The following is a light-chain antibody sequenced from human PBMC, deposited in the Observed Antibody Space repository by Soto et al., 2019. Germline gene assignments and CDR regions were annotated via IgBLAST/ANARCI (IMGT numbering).Light chain of an antibody. CDR2: SNY. J-gene: IGLJ1*01. Sequence: VLTQPPSVSGAPGQSVTLSCTGSSSNIESNTVTWYQHLPGTAPKLVIYSNYDRPSGVPDRFSGSTSGTSASLVIRGLQSEDETDYYCAAWDDILNGYVFGGGTKVTVL. CDR1: SSNIESNT. V-gene: IGLV1-44*01. CDR3: AAWDDILNGYV.